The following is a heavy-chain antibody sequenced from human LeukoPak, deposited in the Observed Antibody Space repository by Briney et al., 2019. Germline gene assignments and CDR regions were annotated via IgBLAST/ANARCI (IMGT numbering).Heavy chain of an antibody. Sequence: ASVKVSCKASGYILATHYIHWVRQAPGQGLEWMGIINPTGGSTTYAQKFQGRVTMTRDTSTSTVYMELSSLTSEDTAAYYCARDRTTVVNFALDVWGQGTTVTVSS. D-gene: IGHD4-23*01. CDR3: ARDRTTVVNFALDV. CDR1: GYILATHY. CDR2: INPTGGST. J-gene: IGHJ6*02. V-gene: IGHV1-46*01.